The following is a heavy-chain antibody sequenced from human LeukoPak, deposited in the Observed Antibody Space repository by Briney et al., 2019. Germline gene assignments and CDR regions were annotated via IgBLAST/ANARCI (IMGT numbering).Heavy chain of an antibody. CDR2: ITPFNGNT. CDR3: ASSSGAEGFDI. V-gene: IGHV1-45*02. J-gene: IGHJ3*02. Sequence: TEASVKVSCKASGYTFTSYGISWVRQAPGQALEWMGWITPFNGNTNYAQKFQDRVTITRDRSMITAYMELSNLRSEDTAMYYCASSSGAEGFDIWGQGTMVTVSS. CDR1: GYTFTSYG. D-gene: IGHD6-6*01.